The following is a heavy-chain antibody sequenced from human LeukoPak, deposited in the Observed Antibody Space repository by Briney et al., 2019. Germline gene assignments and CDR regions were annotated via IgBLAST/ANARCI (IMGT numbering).Heavy chain of an antibody. CDR1: GGSISSSNW. Sequence: SGTLSLTCAVSGGSISSSNWWSWVRQPPGKGLEWIGEIYHSGGTNYNPSLKSRVTISVDKSKNQFSLKLSSVTAADTAVYYCARGGYCSSTSCYAGVDYWGQGTLVTVSS. D-gene: IGHD2-2*01. CDR2: IYHSGGT. J-gene: IGHJ4*02. CDR3: ARGGYCSSTSCYAGVDY. V-gene: IGHV4-4*02.